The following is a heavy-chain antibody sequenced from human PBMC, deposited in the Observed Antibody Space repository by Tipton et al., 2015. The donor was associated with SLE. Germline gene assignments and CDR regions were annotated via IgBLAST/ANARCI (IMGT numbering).Heavy chain of an antibody. CDR3: AGQRDPQRAFDI. Sequence: TLSLTCTVSGGSISSSRYSWGWFRPPPGKGLEWIGSIYYSGSTYYNPSLQSRVTISVDTSKNQFSLKLCSVTAADTAVYYCAGQRDPQRAFDIWGQGTMVTVSS. V-gene: IGHV4-39*01. D-gene: IGHD5-24*01. CDR2: IYYSGST. J-gene: IGHJ3*02. CDR1: GGSISSSRYS.